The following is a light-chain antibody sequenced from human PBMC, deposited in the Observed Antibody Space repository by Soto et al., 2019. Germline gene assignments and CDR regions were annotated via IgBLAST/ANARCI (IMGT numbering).Light chain of an antibody. Sequence: EIVLTQSPGTLSLSPGERASLSCRASQSVGNNYLAWYQQKPGQAPRLLIFGASSRATGIPDRFSGSGSGTDFTLTISRLEPEDFAVYYCQQYAGSPPRTFGLGTKVEIK. J-gene: IGKJ1*01. V-gene: IGKV3-20*01. CDR2: GAS. CDR1: QSVGNNY. CDR3: QQYAGSPPRT.